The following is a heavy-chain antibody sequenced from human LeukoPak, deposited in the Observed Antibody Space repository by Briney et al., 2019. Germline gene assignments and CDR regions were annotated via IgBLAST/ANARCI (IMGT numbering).Heavy chain of an antibody. CDR2: ISYDGSNK. J-gene: IGHJ4*02. CDR3: ARIYDISYFDY. D-gene: IGHD3-9*01. Sequence: GGSLRLSCAASGFTFSSYAMHWVRQAPGKGLEGVAVISYDGSNKYYADSVKGRFTISRDNSKNTLYLQMNSLRAEDTAVYYCARIYDISYFDYWGQGTLVTVSS. CDR1: GFTFSSYA. V-gene: IGHV3-30-3*01.